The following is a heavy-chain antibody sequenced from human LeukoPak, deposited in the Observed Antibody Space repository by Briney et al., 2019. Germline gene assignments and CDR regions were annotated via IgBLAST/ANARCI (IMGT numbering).Heavy chain of an antibody. Sequence: SETLSLTCTVSGGSISSYYWSWIRQPPGKGLEWIGYIYYSGSTKYNPSLKSRVTISVDASKTQFSLKLNSVTAADTAVYYCARGSRELYYFDHWGQGTLVTVSS. CDR1: GGSISSYY. J-gene: IGHJ4*02. D-gene: IGHD1-7*01. CDR3: ARGSRELYYFDH. V-gene: IGHV4-59*01. CDR2: IYYSGST.